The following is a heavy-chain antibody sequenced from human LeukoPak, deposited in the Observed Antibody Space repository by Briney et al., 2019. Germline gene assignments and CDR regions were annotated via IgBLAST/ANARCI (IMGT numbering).Heavy chain of an antibody. V-gene: IGHV4-38-2*01. D-gene: IGHD6-13*01. CDR3: ARVGEYSSSPGFDP. CDR1: GYSISSGYY. J-gene: IGHJ5*02. Sequence: SETLSLTCAVSGYSISSGYYWGWIRQPPGKGLEWIGSIYHSGSTYYNPSLKSRVTVSVDTSKNQFSLKLSSVTAADTAVYYCARVGEYSSSPGFDPWGRGTLVTVSS. CDR2: IYHSGST.